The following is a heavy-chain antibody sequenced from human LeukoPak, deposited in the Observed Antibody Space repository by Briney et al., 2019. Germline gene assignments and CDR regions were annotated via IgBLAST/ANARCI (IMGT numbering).Heavy chain of an antibody. Sequence: ASVKVSCKASGYTFIHYYIHWVRQAPGRGLEWMGRINPSSGATTSVERFRGRLSVTSDTSTRTVYMQLTDLMLDDTAVYFCARDPMYVAVPGQYFDYRGEGTLVAVSS. V-gene: IGHV1-46*01. CDR3: ARDPMYVAVPGQYFDY. J-gene: IGHJ4*02. CDR1: GYTFIHYY. D-gene: IGHD2-8*01. CDR2: INPSSGAT.